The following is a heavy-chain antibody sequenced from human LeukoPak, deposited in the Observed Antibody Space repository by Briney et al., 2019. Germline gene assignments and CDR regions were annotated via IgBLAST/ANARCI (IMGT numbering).Heavy chain of an antibody. D-gene: IGHD5-18*01. Sequence: GGSLRLSCAASGFTFSSYWMSWVRQAPGKGLEWVANIKQESGEIYYVDSVKGRFTISRDNAKNSLYLRMNSLRAEDTAVYYCARRRGTWIQLWLGYFDYWGQGTLVTVSS. CDR3: ARRRGTWIQLWLGYFDY. J-gene: IGHJ4*02. CDR2: IKQESGEI. V-gene: IGHV3-7*01. CDR1: GFTFSSYW.